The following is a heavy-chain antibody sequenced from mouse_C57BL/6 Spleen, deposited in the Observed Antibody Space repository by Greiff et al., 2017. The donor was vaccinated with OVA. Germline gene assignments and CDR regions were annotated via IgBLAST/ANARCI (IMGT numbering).Heavy chain of an antibody. CDR2: IDPSDSYT. Sequence: VQLQRPGAELVKPGASVKLSCKASGYTFTSYWMQWVKQRPGQGLEWIGEIDPSDSYTNYNQKFKGKATLTVDTSSSTAYMQLSSLTSEDSAVYYCARILPGYAMDYWGQGTSVTVSS. CDR1: GYTFTSYW. CDR3: ARILPGYAMDY. V-gene: IGHV1-50*01. J-gene: IGHJ4*01.